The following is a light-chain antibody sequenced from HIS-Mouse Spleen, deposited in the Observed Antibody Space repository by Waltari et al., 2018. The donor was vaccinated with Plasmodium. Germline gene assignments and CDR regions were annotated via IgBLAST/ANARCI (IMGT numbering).Light chain of an antibody. V-gene: IGLV2-8*01. Sequence: SALTQPPPASGSPGPSFTIPCPGPSSDAAGYNSVSWYLQHPGKAPKLMIYEVSKRPSGGPDSFSGSKSGNTASLTVSGLQAEDEADYYCSSYAGSNNLVFGGGTKLTVL. CDR2: EVS. CDR1: SSDAAGYNS. J-gene: IGLJ2*01. CDR3: SSYAGSNNLV.